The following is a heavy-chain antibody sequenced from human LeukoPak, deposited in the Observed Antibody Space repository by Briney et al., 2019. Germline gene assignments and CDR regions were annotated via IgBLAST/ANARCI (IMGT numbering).Heavy chain of an antibody. CDR3: AKVESYDYGDYVSIFSIFDY. V-gene: IGHV3-64*01. J-gene: IGHJ4*02. CDR1: GFIFNNFA. CDR2: INSNGHST. Sequence: PGGSLRLSCEASGFIFNNFAMHWVRQAPGKGLEYVSAINSNGHSTYYASAVKDRFLISRDNSKSTLYLQMGSLRGDDMGVYYCAKVESYDYGDYVSIFSIFDYWGQGARVTVSS. D-gene: IGHD4-17*01.